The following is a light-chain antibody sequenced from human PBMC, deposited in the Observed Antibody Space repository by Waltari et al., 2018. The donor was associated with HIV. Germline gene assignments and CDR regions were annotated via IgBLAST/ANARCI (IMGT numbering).Light chain of an antibody. CDR2: DVT. J-gene: IGLJ3*02. CDR3: CADISGSALV. V-gene: IGLV2-14*03. Sequence: QSALTQPASVSGPPGPSITLPCTATSRAVVDSDSVSWYQHHPGKAPRLLIYDVTKRPSGVSSRFSGSKSGSTASLTISGLQSEDEADFYCCADISGSALVFGGGTKVTVL. CDR1: SRAVVDSDS.